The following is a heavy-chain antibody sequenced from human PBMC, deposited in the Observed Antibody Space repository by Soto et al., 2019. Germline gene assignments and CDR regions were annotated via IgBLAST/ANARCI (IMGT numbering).Heavy chain of an antibody. CDR1: GFTFSSYS. CDR2: ISSTSGCT. D-gene: IGHD6-19*01. Sequence: PGGSLRLSCAASGFTFSSYSMNWVRQAPGKGLEWVSSISSTSGCTYYADSVKGRFIISRDNSKNTLYLQMNSLRAEDTAVYYCAKDPTLDGYSSGWPYYYYYGMDVWGQGTTVTVSS. CDR3: AKDPTLDGYSSGWPYYYYYGMDV. J-gene: IGHJ6*02. V-gene: IGHV3-21*04.